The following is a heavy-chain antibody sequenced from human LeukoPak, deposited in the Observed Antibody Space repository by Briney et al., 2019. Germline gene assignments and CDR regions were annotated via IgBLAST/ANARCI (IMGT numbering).Heavy chain of an antibody. V-gene: IGHV3-74*01. D-gene: IGHD4-11*01. J-gene: IGHJ4*02. CDR1: GFTFSSYW. Sequence: GGSLRLSCAASGFTFSSYWMNWVRQAPGKGLVWVSRIASDGSSTTYADSVKGRFTISRDNAKNTLYLQMNSLRAEDTAVYYCARDEGRDYSPTYYFDYWGQGTLVTVSS. CDR2: IASDGSST. CDR3: ARDEGRDYSPTYYFDY.